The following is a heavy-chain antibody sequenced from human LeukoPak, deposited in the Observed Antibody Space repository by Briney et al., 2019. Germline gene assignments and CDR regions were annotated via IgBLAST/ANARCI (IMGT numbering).Heavy chain of an antibody. V-gene: IGHV3-23*01. Sequence: PGGSLRLSCTASGFSFGSYAMGWVRQAPGKGLEWVSTVSADGVVWYSDSVRGRSTISRDNSKNTLYLQMNSLRAEDTAVYYCAKDNYGDLEYFQHWGQGTLVTVSS. CDR3: AKDNYGDLEYFQH. CDR2: VSADGVV. CDR1: GFSFGSYA. D-gene: IGHD4-17*01. J-gene: IGHJ1*01.